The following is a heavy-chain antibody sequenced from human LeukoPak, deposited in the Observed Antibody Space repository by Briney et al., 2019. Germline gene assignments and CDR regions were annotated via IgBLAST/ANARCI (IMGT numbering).Heavy chain of an antibody. CDR3: AKEGSALWFGELSHYFDY. D-gene: IGHD3-10*01. CDR1: GGTFSGYA. Sequence: ASVKVSCKASGGTFSGYAISWMRQAPGQGLEWMGGIIPIFGTANYAQKFQGRVTITADESTSTAYMELNNLRADDTAVYYCAKEGSALWFGELSHYFDYWGQGTLVTVSS. CDR2: IIPIFGTA. V-gene: IGHV1-69*13. J-gene: IGHJ4*02.